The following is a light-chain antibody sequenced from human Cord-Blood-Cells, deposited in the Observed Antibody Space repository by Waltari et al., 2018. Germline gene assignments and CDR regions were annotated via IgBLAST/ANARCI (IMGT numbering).Light chain of an antibody. CDR2: DAS. Sequence: DIQMTQSPSTLYASVGDRVPTTCRASQSVSSGLALYQQKPGKAPKLLIYDASSLESGVPSRFSGSGSGTEVTLTISSLQTDDFATYYCQQYNSYSPTFGQGTKLEIK. J-gene: IGKJ2*01. CDR3: QQYNSYSPT. CDR1: QSVSSG. V-gene: IGKV1-5*01.